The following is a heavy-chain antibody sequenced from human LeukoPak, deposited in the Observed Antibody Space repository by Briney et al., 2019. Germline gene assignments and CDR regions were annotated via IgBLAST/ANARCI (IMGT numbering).Heavy chain of an antibody. CDR2: ISSSSSGYI. V-gene: IGHV3-21*06. J-gene: IGHJ6*03. CDR1: GFSFSSYA. Sequence: GSLRLSCAASGFSFSSYAMHCGRQAPGKGLEWVSSISSSSSGYISYADSVKGRFTISRDNAKNSLYLQMNSLRAEDTAVYYCARDRDGIALIRDRTYYYMDVWGKGTTVTVSS. CDR3: ARDRDGIALIRDRTYYYMDV. D-gene: IGHD3-10*01.